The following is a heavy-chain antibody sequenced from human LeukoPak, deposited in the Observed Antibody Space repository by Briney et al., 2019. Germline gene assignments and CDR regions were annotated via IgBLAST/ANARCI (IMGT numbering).Heavy chain of an antibody. J-gene: IGHJ4*02. CDR3: AKDYSSGYYYDY. Sequence: GGSLRLSCVASGFTFSSNGMHWVRQAPGKGLEWVTFVQYDGSKKYYADSVKGRFTISRDNSKNTLYLEMNSLRAEDTAVYYCAKDYSSGYYYDYWGQGTLVTVSS. CDR2: VQYDGSKK. V-gene: IGHV3-30*02. D-gene: IGHD3-22*01. CDR1: GFTFSSNG.